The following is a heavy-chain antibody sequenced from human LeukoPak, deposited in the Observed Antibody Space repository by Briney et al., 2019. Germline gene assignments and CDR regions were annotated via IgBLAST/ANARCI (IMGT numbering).Heavy chain of an antibody. Sequence: PGGSLRLSCAASGFTFSNYWMHCVRQAPGKGLVWVSRISSDGTTTNYEDSVKGRFTISRDNAKNTLYLQMNSLVAEDTAIYFCVCIPVGFWGQGPGVIVTA. V-gene: IGHV3-74*01. CDR1: GFTFSNYW. J-gene: IGHJ1*01. D-gene: IGHD2-8*02. CDR3: VCIPVGF. CDR2: ISSDGTTT.